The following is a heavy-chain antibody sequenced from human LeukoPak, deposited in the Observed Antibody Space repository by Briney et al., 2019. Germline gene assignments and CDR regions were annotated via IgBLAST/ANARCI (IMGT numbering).Heavy chain of an antibody. CDR1: GYTFTSYD. J-gene: IGHJ4*02. CDR2: VSPNSANT. V-gene: IGHV1-8*01. D-gene: IGHD3-22*01. Sequence: ASVKVSCKASGYTFTSYDVNWVRQATGQGLEWMGWVSPNSANTAYAQKFQGRVTMTRNTSISTAYMELSSLRSEDTAVYYCAIKLSSGGYWGQGTLVTVSS. CDR3: AIKLSSGGY.